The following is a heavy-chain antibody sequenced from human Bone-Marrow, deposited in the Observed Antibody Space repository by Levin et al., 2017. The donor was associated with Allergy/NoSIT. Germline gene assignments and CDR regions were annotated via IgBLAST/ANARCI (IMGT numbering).Heavy chain of an antibody. CDR1: GFTFSTYA. D-gene: IGHD5-24*01. J-gene: IGHJ4*02. Sequence: GGSLRLSCSASGFTFSTYAMHWVRQAPGMGLEFVSAISSNGGTTHYADSVKGRFTISRDNSKNTLYLQMSSLRAEDTGVFYCVRGRDGYKWWGQGTLVTVSS. CDR2: ISSNGGTT. CDR3: VRGRDGYKW. V-gene: IGHV3-64D*06.